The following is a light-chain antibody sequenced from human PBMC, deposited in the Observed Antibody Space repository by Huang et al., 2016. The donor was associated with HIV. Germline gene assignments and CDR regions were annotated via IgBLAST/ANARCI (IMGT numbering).Light chain of an antibody. CDR2: DAS. Sequence: DIQMTQSPSSLSASVGDRVTITCQASQDISNYLSWYQQKPGKAPKLLIYDASNLETGVPSMFSGSGSGTDFTFTISSLQPEDIATYYCQHYDNLPPAFGGGTKVEIK. CDR3: QHYDNLPPA. J-gene: IGKJ4*01. CDR1: QDISNY. V-gene: IGKV1-33*01.